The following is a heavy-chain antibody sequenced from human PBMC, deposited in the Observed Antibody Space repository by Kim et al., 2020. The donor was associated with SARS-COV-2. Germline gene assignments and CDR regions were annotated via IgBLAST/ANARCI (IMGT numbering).Heavy chain of an antibody. CDR2: INPNSGGT. CDR1: GYTFTGYY. V-gene: IGHV1-2*06. J-gene: IGHJ6*02. D-gene: IGHD1-26*01. CDR3: ASSILEKGYGMDV. Sequence: ASVKVSCKASGYTFTGYYMHWVRQAPGQGLEWMGRINPNSGGTNFAQKFQGRVTMTRDTSISTAYMGLSRLRSDDTAVYYCASSILEKGYGMDVWGQGTTVTVSS.